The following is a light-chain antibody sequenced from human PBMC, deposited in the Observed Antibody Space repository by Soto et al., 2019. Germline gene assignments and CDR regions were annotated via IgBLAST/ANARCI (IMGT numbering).Light chain of an antibody. J-gene: IGLJ2*01. CDR1: SSNIGDNY. CDR3: GTWDSSLSSGHVL. Sequence: QSVLTQPPSVSAAPGQKVTISCSGSSSNIGDNYVSWYQQFPRTAPKLLIYDNNNRPSGNPDRLSGSKSGTSATLVITGLQTGDEADYYCGTWDSSLSSGHVLFGGGTKLTVL. V-gene: IGLV1-51*01. CDR2: DNN.